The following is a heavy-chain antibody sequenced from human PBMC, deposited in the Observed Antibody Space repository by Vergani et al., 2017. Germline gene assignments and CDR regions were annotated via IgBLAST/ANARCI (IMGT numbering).Heavy chain of an antibody. CDR3: ARHPRFGERPVDY. D-gene: IGHD3-10*01. J-gene: IGHJ4*02. Sequence: QLQLQESGPGLVKPSETLSLTCTVSGGSISSSSYYWGWIRQPPGKGLEWIGSIYYSGSTYYNPSLKSRVTISVDTSKNQFSLKLSSVTAAETAVYYCARHPRFGERPVDYWGQGTLVTVSS. CDR2: IYYSGST. V-gene: IGHV4-39*01. CDR1: GGSISSSSYY.